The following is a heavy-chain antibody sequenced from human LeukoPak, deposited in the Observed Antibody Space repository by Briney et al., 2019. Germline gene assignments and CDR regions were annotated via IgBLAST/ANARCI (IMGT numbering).Heavy chain of an antibody. D-gene: IGHD1-26*01. J-gene: IGHJ4*02. CDR2: IIPSGGST. CDR3: ARIEGSGWELLD. V-gene: IGHV1-46*01. CDR1: GDTFRNNY. Sequence: ASVKVSCKASGDTFRNNYIHWVRQAPGRGFEWMGIIIPSGGSTGYAQKFQGRVTMTRDTSINTVYLGLSSLRSEDTGIYYCARIEGSGWELLDWGQGTLVTVSS.